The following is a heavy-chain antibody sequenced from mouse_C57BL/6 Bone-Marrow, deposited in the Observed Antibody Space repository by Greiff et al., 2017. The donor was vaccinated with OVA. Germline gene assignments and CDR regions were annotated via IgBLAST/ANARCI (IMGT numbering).Heavy chain of an antibody. CDR2: IYPGSGRT. J-gene: IGHJ4*01. CDR1: GYTFTSYW. V-gene: IGHV1-55*01. CDR3: ARSGITTVEGDFAMDY. D-gene: IGHD1-1*01. Sequence: QVQLQQPGAELVKPGASVKMSCKASGYTFTSYWITWVKQRPGQGLEWIGDIYPGSGRTNYNEKFKSKATLTVDPSSSTAYMQLSSLTSEDSAVYYWARSGITTVEGDFAMDYWGQGTSVTVSS.